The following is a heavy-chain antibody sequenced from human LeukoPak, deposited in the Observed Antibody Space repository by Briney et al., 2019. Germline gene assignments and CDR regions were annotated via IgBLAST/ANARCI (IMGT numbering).Heavy chain of an antibody. J-gene: IGHJ4*02. CDR2: ISGSSDYI. D-gene: IGHD2-15*01. CDR3: ARLYCNGGSCYGKYYFDY. Sequence: GGSLRLSCAASGFTFSRSAMEWVRQAPGKGLEWVSSISGSSDYIYYADSVKGRFTISRDSTKNSVSLQMNSLRAEDTAVYYCARLYCNGGSCYGKYYFDYWGQGALVTVSS. CDR1: GFTFSRSA. V-gene: IGHV3-21*01.